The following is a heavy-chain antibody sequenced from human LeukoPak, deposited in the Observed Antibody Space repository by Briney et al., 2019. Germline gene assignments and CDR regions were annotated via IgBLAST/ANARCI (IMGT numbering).Heavy chain of an antibody. CDR1: GFTVSSNY. Sequence: GGSLRLSCAASGFTVSSNYMSWVRQAPGKGLEWVSVIYSGGSTYYADSVKGRFTISRDNSKNTLYLQMNSLRAEDTAVYYCASTHYDFWSGYDYWGQGTLVTVSS. CDR2: IYSGGST. V-gene: IGHV3-53*01. CDR3: ASTHYDFWSGYDY. J-gene: IGHJ4*02. D-gene: IGHD3-3*01.